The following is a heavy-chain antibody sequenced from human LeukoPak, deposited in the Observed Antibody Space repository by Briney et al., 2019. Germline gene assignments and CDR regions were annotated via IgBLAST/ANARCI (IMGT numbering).Heavy chain of an antibody. D-gene: IGHD6-6*01. V-gene: IGHV1-46*01. CDR3: ARGGSIAARPLDY. CDR2: IYPRDGST. CDR1: GYSFTSNY. J-gene: IGHJ4*02. Sequence: ASVKVSCTASGYSFTSNYIHWVRQAPGQGLEWMGTIYPRDGSTSYAQKFQGRVTVTRDTSTSTVHMELSGLRSEDTAVYYCARGGSIAARPLDYWGQGTLVTVSS.